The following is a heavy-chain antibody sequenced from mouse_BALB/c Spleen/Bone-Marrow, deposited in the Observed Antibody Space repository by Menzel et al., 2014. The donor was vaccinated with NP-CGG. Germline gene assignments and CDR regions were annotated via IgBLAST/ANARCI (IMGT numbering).Heavy chain of an antibody. CDR3: ARDHVVGY. CDR1: GFTFSTYG. J-gene: IGHJ3*01. CDR2: INNNGGST. Sequence: EVKVVESGGGLVQPGGSLKLSCAASGFTFSTYGMSWVRQTPDKRLELVASINNNGGSTYYPDSVKGRFTISRDNAKNTLYLQMSSLKSEDTAMYYCARDHVVGYWGQGTLVTVSA. V-gene: IGHV5-6-3*01.